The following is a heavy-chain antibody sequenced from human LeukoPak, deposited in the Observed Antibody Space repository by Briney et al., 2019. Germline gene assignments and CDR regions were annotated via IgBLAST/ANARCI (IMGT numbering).Heavy chain of an antibody. CDR1: GGSISSYY. J-gene: IGHJ6*03. Sequence: SETLSLTCTVSGGSISSYYWSWIRQPPGKGLVLIGYIHYSGSTNYSPSLKSRVTISVDTSKNQFSLNLTSVTAADSAVYYCARGEVDYGDYGYYYYMDVWGKGTTVTVSS. CDR2: IHYSGST. D-gene: IGHD4-17*01. CDR3: ARGEVDYGDYGYYYYMDV. V-gene: IGHV4-59*01.